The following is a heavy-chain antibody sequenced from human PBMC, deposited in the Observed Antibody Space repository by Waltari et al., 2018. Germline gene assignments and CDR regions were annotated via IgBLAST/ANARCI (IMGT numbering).Heavy chain of an antibody. CDR3: ARDRIGYGDRGFDY. V-gene: IGHV4-59*11. D-gene: IGHD4-17*01. CDR1: GGSISSHY. Sequence: QVQLQESGPGLVKPSETLSLTCTVSGGSISSHYWSWIRQPPGKGLEWIGYIYYSGSTNYNPSLKSRVTRSVDTSKNQFSLKLSSVTAADTAVYYCARDRIGYGDRGFDYWGQGTLVTVSS. CDR2: IYYSGST. J-gene: IGHJ4*02.